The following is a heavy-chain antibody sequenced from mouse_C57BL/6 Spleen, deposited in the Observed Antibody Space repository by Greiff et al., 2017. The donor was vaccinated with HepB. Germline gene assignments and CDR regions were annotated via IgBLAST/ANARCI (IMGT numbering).Heavy chain of an antibody. CDR3: ARDYGSSHYDPMDY. V-gene: IGHV1-72*01. CDR1: GYTFTSYW. Sequence: VQLQQSGAELVKPGASVKLSCKASGYTFTSYWMHWVKQRPGRGLEWIGRIDPNSGGTKYNEKFKSKATLTVDKPSSTAYMQLSSLTSEDSAVYYGARDYGSSHYDPMDYWGQGTSVTVSS. J-gene: IGHJ4*01. D-gene: IGHD1-1*01. CDR2: IDPNSGGT.